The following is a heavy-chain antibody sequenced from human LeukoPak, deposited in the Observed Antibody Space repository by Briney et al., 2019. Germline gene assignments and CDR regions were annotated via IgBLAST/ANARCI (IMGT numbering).Heavy chain of an antibody. CDR1: GGSISSSSYY. J-gene: IGHJ4*02. Sequence: PSETLSLTCTVSGGSISSSSYYWGWIRQPPGKGLEWIGSIYYNGSTYYNPPLKSRVTISVDTSKNQFSLKLSSVTAADTAVYYCARDISYSSGWYYFDYWGQGTLVTVSS. CDR2: IYYNGST. D-gene: IGHD6-19*01. CDR3: ARDISYSSGWYYFDY. V-gene: IGHV4-39*07.